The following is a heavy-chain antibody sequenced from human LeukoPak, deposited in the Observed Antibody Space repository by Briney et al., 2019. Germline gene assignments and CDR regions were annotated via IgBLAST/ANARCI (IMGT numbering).Heavy chain of an antibody. CDR3: ARGGPLYDYVWGSYPVTFTGVHY. Sequence: GGSLRLSCAASGFTFSSYAMHWVRQAPGKGLEYVSAISSNGGSTYYANSVKGRFTISRDNSKNTLYLQMGSLRAEDMAVYYCARGGPLYDYVWGSYPVTFTGVHYWGQGTLVTVSS. V-gene: IGHV3-64*01. CDR2: ISSNGGST. CDR1: GFTFSSYA. J-gene: IGHJ4*02. D-gene: IGHD3-16*02.